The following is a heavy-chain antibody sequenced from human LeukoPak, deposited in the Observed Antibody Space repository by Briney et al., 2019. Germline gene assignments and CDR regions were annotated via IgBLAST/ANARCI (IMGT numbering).Heavy chain of an antibody. D-gene: IGHD2-15*01. V-gene: IGHV1-2*02. Sequence: ASVKVSCKASGYTFTGHYMHWVRQAPGQGLEWMGWINPNSGGTNYAQKFQGRVTMTRDTSISTAYMELSRLRSDDTAVYYCARGAYPPSNIAVVVPSAGWAPFDPWGQGTLVTVSS. CDR1: GYTFTGHY. J-gene: IGHJ5*02. CDR3: ARGAYPPSNIAVVVPSAGWAPFDP. CDR2: INPNSGGT.